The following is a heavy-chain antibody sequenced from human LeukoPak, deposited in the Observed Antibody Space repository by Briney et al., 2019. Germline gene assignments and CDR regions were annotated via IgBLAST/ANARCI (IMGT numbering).Heavy chain of an antibody. D-gene: IGHD1-26*01. CDR1: GYSFTSYW. J-gene: IGHJ5*02. V-gene: IGHV5-51*01. Sequence: GESLEISCKGSGYSFTSYWIGWVRQMPRKGLEWMVIIYPGDSDTRYSPSFQGQVTISADKSISTAYLQWSSLKASDTAMYYCARQPLSGSLSGLYNWFDPWGQGTLVTVSS. CDR3: ARQPLSGSLSGLYNWFDP. CDR2: IYPGDSDT.